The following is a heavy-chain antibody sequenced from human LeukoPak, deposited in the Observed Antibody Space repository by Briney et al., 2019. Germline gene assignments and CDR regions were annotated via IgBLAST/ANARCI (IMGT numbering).Heavy chain of an antibody. Sequence: SESLSLTCTVSGYSISSGYYWGWIRQPPGKGLEWIGSIYHSGSTYYNPSLKSRVTISVDTSKNQFSLKLSSVTAADTAVYYCARDPTYGSGSFFDYWGQGTLVTVSS. CDR3: ARDPTYGSGSFFDY. J-gene: IGHJ4*02. CDR1: GYSISSGYY. CDR2: IYHSGST. D-gene: IGHD3-10*01. V-gene: IGHV4-38-2*02.